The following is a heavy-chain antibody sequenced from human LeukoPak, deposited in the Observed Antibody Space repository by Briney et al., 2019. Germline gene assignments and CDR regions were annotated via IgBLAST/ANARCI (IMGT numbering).Heavy chain of an antibody. Sequence: SETLSLTCAVYGGSFSGYYWSGIRQPPGKGLEWIGEINHSGSTNYNPSLKSRVSISVDTSKNQFSLKLRSVTAADTAVYYCARGVLYCTSTSCYSNGFWNYWGQGTLVTVSS. CDR3: ARGVLYCTSTSCYSNGFWNY. CDR1: GGSFSGYY. J-gene: IGHJ4*02. CDR2: INHSGST. D-gene: IGHD2-2*02. V-gene: IGHV4-34*01.